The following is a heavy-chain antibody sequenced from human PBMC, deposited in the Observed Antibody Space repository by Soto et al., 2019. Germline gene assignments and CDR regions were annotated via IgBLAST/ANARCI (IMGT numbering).Heavy chain of an antibody. Sequence: SETLSLTCTVSGGSISSYYWSWIRQPPGKGLEWIGYIYYSGSTNYNPSLKSRVTISVDTSKNQFSLKLSSVTAADTAVYYCAAYSGSYLNVAFDICGEGTMVTVSS. J-gene: IGHJ3*02. V-gene: IGHV4-59*08. CDR3: AAYSGSYLNVAFDI. D-gene: IGHD1-26*01. CDR1: GGSISSYY. CDR2: IYYSGST.